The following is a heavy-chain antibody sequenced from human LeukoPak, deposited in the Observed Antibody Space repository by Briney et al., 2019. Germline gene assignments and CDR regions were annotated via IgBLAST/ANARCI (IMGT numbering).Heavy chain of an antibody. D-gene: IGHD3-10*01. V-gene: IGHV4-30-4*01. CDR2: IYYSGST. CDR3: ARARVLLWFGELKGRSYYFDY. Sequence: ASETLSLTCTVSGGSISSGDYYWSSIRQPPGKGLEWIGYIYYSGSTYYNPSLKSRVTISVDTSKNQFSLKLSSVTAADTAVYYCARARVLLWFGELKGRSYYFDYWGQGTLVTVSS. J-gene: IGHJ4*02. CDR1: GGSISSGDYY.